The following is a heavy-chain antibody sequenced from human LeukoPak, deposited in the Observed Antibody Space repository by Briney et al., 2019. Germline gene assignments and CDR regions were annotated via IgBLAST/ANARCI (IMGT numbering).Heavy chain of an antibody. CDR2: IYYSGST. J-gene: IGHJ3*02. CDR3: ARVGHDAFDI. CDR1: GGSISSYY. D-gene: IGHD3-10*01. V-gene: IGHV4-59*01. Sequence: PSETLSLTCTVSGGSISSYYWSWIRQPPGKGLEWIGYIYYSGSTNYNPSLKSRVTISVDTSKNQFSPKLSSVTAADTAVYYCARVGHDAFDIWGQGTMVTVSS.